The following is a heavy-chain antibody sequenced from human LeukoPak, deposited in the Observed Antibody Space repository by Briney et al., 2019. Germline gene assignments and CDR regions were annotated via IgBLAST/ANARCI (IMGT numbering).Heavy chain of an antibody. V-gene: IGHV3-30*04. CDR2: ISYDGSNK. J-gene: IGHJ1*01. CDR3: ARDIGSGSYYGYFQH. CDR1: GFTFSSYA. Sequence: GGSLRLSCAASGFTFSSYAMLWVRQAPGKGLEWVAVISYDGSNKYYADSVKGRFTISRDNSKNTLYLQMNSLRAEDTAVYYCARDIGSGSYYGYFQHWGQGTLVTVSS. D-gene: IGHD1-26*01.